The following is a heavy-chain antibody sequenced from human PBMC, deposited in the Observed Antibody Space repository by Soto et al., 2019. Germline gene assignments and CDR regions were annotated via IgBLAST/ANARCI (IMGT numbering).Heavy chain of an antibody. J-gene: IGHJ4*02. Sequence: QVQLQESGPRLVKPSETLSLTCSVSGISIRPYYWSWVRQPPGKGLEWIGYIIYNGNSNYNPSLESRVTLSLDTSKNQFSLELKSVTAADTAVYYCATLHSYGVDYWGQGTLVTVSS. CDR1: GISIRPYY. CDR3: ATLHSYGVDY. V-gene: IGHV4-59*08. D-gene: IGHD2-8*01. CDR2: IIYNGNS.